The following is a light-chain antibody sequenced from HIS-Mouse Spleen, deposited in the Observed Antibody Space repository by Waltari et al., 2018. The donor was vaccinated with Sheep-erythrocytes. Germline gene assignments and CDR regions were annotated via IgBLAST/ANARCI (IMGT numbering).Light chain of an antibody. CDR1: QGISSY. J-gene: IGKJ3*01. V-gene: IGKV1-8*01. CDR2: AAS. CDR3: QQYYSYLT. Sequence: AIRMTQSPSSFSASTGDRVTITCRASQGISSYLAWYQQKPGKAPKLLIYAASTLQSGIPSRFSGSASGTDFTLTISCLQSEDFATYYCQQYYSYLTFGPGTKVDIK.